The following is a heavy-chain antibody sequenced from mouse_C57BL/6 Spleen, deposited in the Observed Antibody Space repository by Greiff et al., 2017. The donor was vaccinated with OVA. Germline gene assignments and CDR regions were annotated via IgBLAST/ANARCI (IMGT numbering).Heavy chain of an antibody. V-gene: IGHV1-72*01. D-gene: IGHD2-5*01. CDR3: ASYYSNYGYAMDY. CDR2: IDPNSGGT. CDR1: GYTFTSYW. J-gene: IGHJ4*01. Sequence: QQSCKASGYTFTSYWMHWVKQRPGRGLEWIGRIDPNSGGTKYNEKFKSKATLTVDKPSSTAYMQLSSLTSEDSAVYYCASYYSNYGYAMDYWGQGTSVTVSS.